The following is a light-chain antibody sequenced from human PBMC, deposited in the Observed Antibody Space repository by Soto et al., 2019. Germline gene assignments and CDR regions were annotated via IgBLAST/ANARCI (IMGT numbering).Light chain of an antibody. CDR3: QQYNSYSPWT. CDR2: AAS. CDR1: QSISSY. V-gene: IGKV1-5*01. Sequence: DIQMTQSPSSLSASVGDRVTMTCRASQSISSYLNWYQQKPGKAPKLLIYAASSLQSGVPSRFSGSQSGTEFTLTITSLLPDDFATYYCQQYNSYSPWTFGQGTKVDIK. J-gene: IGKJ1*01.